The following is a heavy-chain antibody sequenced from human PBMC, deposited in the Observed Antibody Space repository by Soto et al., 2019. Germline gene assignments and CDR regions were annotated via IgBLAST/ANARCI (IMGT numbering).Heavy chain of an antibody. Sequence: PSETLSLTCTVSGGSISSYYWSWIRQPPGKGLEWIGYIYYSGSTNYNPSLKSRVTISVDTSKNQFSLKLSSVTAADTAVYYCASIAAATRYFQHWGQGTLVTAPQ. D-gene: IGHD6-13*01. J-gene: IGHJ1*01. CDR2: IYYSGST. CDR3: ASIAAATRYFQH. CDR1: GGSISSYY. V-gene: IGHV4-59*01.